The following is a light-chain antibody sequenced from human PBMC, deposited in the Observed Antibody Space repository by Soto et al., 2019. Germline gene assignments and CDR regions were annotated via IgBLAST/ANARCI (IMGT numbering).Light chain of an antibody. J-gene: IGKJ1*01. V-gene: IGKV1-5*01. CDR3: QQYNSLWT. CDR1: QSISTW. Sequence: DIPMTQSPSTLSASVGDRVTITCRASQSISTWLAWYQQKPGKVPKLLIYDASSLESGVPSRFSGSGSGTEFTLTISSLQPGDFATYHCQQYNSLWTFGQGTKVEIK. CDR2: DAS.